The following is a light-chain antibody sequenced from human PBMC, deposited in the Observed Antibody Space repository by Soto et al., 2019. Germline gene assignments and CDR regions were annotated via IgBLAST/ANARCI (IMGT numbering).Light chain of an antibody. CDR2: DVS. Sequence: QSALTQPRSVSRSPGQSVTISCTGTSSDVGAYNYVSWYQQHPAKAPNLMIYDVSKRPSGVPDRFSGSKSGNTASLTISGLQAEDEGDYYCCSYTNSAYVFGTGTKVTVL. CDR3: CSYTNSAYV. J-gene: IGLJ1*01. V-gene: IGLV2-11*01. CDR1: SSDVGAYNY.